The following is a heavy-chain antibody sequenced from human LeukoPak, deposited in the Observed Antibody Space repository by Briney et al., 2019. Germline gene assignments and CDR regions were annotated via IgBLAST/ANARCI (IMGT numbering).Heavy chain of an antibody. V-gene: IGHV1-46*04. D-gene: IGHD3-10*01. Sequence: ASVRVSCTASEHTFSTYYMHWVRQAPGHGLEWMGLINPSGGSTSYAQKVQGRVTMTRDTSTSTVYMELSSLRSEDTAVYYCARDLSITMVRGVTNWFDAWGQGTLVTVSS. J-gene: IGHJ5*02. CDR3: ARDLSITMVRGVTNWFDA. CDR1: EHTFSTYY. CDR2: INPSGGST.